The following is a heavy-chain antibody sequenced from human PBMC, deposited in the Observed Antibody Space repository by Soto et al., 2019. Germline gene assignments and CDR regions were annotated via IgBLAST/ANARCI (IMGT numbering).Heavy chain of an antibody. CDR3: ASTSGIAAAGTFYFDY. J-gene: IGHJ4*02. Sequence: SVKVSCKASGGTFSSYAISWVRQAPGQGLEWMGGIIPIFGTANYAQKFQGRVTITADESTSTAYMELSSLRSEDTAVYYCASTSGIAAAGTFYFDYWGQGTLVTVSS. V-gene: IGHV1-69*13. CDR1: GGTFSSYA. D-gene: IGHD6-13*01. CDR2: IIPIFGTA.